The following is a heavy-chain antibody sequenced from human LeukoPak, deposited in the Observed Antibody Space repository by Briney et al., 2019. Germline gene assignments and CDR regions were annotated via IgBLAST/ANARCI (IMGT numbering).Heavy chain of an antibody. CDR2: ISSSGSTI. D-gene: IGHD4-17*01. CDR1: GFTFSDYY. CDR3: ASDLDYVDSENY. J-gene: IGHJ4*02. Sequence: GGSLRLSCAASGFTFSDYYMSWIRQAPGKGLEWVSYISSSGSTIYYADSVNGRFTISRDNAKNSLYLKMNSLRAEDTAVYYCASDLDYVDSENYWGQGTLVTVSS. V-gene: IGHV3-11*04.